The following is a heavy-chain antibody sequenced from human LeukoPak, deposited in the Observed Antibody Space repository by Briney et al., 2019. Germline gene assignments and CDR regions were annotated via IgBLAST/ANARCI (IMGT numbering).Heavy chain of an antibody. J-gene: IGHJ4*02. Sequence: SETLSLTCTVSGDSITSSTYCWGWIRQPPGKGLEWIGTMFYSGSTNYNPSLKSRVTISVDTSKNQFSLKLSSVTAADTAVYYCASWPYWGGYDSSGDYWGQGTLVTVSS. CDR1: GDSITSSTYC. D-gene: IGHD3-22*01. CDR3: ASWPYWGGYDSSGDY. V-gene: IGHV4-39*07. CDR2: MFYSGST.